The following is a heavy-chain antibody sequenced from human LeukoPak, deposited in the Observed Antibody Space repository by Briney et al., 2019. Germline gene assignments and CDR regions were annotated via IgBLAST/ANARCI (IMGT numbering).Heavy chain of an antibody. V-gene: IGHV4-4*07. Sequence: SETLSLTCTVSGGSISSYYWSWIRQPAGKGLEWIGRIYTSGSTNYNPSLKSRVTMSVDTSKNQFSLKLSSVTAADTAVYYCARLSGYYGSGSRWVFDYWGQGTLVTVSS. CDR3: ARLSGYYGSGSRWVFDY. CDR2: IYTSGST. CDR1: GGSISSYY. D-gene: IGHD3-10*01. J-gene: IGHJ4*02.